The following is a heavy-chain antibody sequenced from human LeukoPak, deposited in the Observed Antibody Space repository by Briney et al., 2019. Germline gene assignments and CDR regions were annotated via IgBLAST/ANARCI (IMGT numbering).Heavy chain of an antibody. CDR1: GFTFSSYG. CDR3: AKNRDYDFDY. D-gene: IGHD3-16*01. Sequence: GGSLRLSCAASGFTFSSYGMHWVRQAPGKGLEWVAVISYDGSNKYYADSVKGRFTISRDNSKNTLYLQMNSLRAEDTAVYYRAKNRDYDFDYWGQGTLVTVSS. V-gene: IGHV3-30*18. J-gene: IGHJ4*02. CDR2: ISYDGSNK.